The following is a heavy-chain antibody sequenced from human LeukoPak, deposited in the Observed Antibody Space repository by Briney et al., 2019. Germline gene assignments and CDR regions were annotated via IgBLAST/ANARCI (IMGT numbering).Heavy chain of an antibody. D-gene: IGHD1-26*01. CDR1: GGTFSSYD. CDR3: ARDGVGATKRGAFDY. CDR2: IIPIFDTA. Sequence: SVKVSCKASGGTFSSYDISWVRQAPGQGLEWMGGIIPIFDTANYAQKFQGRVTITADESTSTAYMELSSLKSEDTAVYYCARDGVGATKRGAFDYWGEGTLVTVSS. J-gene: IGHJ4*02. V-gene: IGHV1-69*13.